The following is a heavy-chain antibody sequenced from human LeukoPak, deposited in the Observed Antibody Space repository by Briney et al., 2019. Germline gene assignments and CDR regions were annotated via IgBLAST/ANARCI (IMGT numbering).Heavy chain of an antibody. J-gene: IGHJ4*02. D-gene: IGHD2-2*01. CDR3: ARQLRYCSSTSCLNY. CDR1: GDSINSSSYY. V-gene: IGHV4-39*01. CDR2: IYFSGST. Sequence: SETLSLTCTVSGDSINSSSYYWGWIRQPPGKGLEWVGSIYFSGSTYYNPSLKSRVTISVDTSKNQFSLKLSSVTAADTAVYYCARQLRYCSSTSCLNYWGQGTLVTVSS.